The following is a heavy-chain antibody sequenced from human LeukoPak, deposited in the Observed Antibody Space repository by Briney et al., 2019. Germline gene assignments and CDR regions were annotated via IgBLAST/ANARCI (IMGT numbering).Heavy chain of an antibody. CDR2: IYTSGST. V-gene: IGHV4-4*07. CDR3: ARGSGITIFGVVTPYYYYGMDV. D-gene: IGHD3-3*01. J-gene: IGHJ6*02. CDR1: GGSISSYY. Sequence: SETLSLTCTVSGGSISSYYWSWIRQPAGKGLEWFGRIYTSGSTNYNPSLKSRVTMSVDTSKNQFSLKLSSVTAADTAVYYCARGSGITIFGVVTPYYYYGMDVWGQGTTVTVSS.